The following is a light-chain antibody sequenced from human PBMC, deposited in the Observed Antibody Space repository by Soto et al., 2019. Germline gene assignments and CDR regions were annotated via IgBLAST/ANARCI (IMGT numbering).Light chain of an antibody. CDR2: DAS. CDR3: QQYNSYLVT. CDR1: QSISSW. Sequence: DIQMTQFPSTLSASVGDRVTITCRASQSISSWLAWYQQRPGKAPKLLIYDASTLDRGVPSRFSGSGSETEFTLTITSPQPDDFATYYCQQYNSYLVTFGPGTTVDVK. J-gene: IGKJ3*01. V-gene: IGKV1-5*01.